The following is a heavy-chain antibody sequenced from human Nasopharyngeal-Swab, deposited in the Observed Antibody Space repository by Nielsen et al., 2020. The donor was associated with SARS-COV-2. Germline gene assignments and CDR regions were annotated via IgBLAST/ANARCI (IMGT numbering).Heavy chain of an antibody. CDR2: IYYSGST. J-gene: IGHJ4*02. D-gene: IGHD6-19*01. CDR1: GGSISSSSYY. CDR3: ARSYSSGWYRTIIDS. Sequence: SETLSLTCTVSGGSISSSSYYWGWIRQPPGKGLEWIGSIYYSGSTYYNPSLKSRVTISVDTSKTQFSLKLTSVTAADTAVYYCARSYSSGWYRTIIDSWGQGTLVTVSS. V-gene: IGHV4-39*01.